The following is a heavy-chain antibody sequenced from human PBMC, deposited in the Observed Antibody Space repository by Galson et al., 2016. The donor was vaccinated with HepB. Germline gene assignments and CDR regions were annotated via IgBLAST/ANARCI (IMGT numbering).Heavy chain of an antibody. D-gene: IGHD6-13*01. CDR2: TYWDDDK. CDR3: ALSLINYTSSWSY. Sequence: PALVKPTQTLTLTCTFSGFSLSTSGVGVGWIRQPPGKALEWLALTYWDDDKRYSSSLKSRLTIAKDTSKNQVVLTMTSMDPVDTATYFCALSLINYTSSWSYWGQGTLVTVSS. CDR1: GFSLSTSGVG. J-gene: IGHJ4*02. V-gene: IGHV2-5*02.